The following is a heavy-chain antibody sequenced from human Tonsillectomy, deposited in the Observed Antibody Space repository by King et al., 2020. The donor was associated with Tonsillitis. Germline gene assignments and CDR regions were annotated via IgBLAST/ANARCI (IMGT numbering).Heavy chain of an antibody. V-gene: IGHV4-61*02. CDR1: GGSISSGNYY. Sequence: QLQESGPGLMKPSQTLSLTCTVSGGSISSGNYYWTWIRQPAGKGLEWIGRIYSSGRASYNPSLESRVTMSVDTSKNQFSLDMSSVPAADTAVYYCARGVDPSTGGSLFDCWGQGNLVTVSS. CDR3: ARGVDPSTGGSLFDC. J-gene: IGHJ4*02. D-gene: IGHD5/OR15-5a*01. CDR2: IYSSGRA.